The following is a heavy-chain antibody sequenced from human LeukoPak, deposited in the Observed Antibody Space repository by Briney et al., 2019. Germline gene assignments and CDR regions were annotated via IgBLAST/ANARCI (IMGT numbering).Heavy chain of an antibody. CDR1: GYTFTSYY. CDR2: INPSGGNT. J-gene: IGHJ6*03. V-gene: IGHV1-46*01. D-gene: IGHD2-2*01. Sequence: ASVKVSCKASGYTFTSYYMHWVRQAPGQGLEWMGIINPSGGNTNYAQKFQGRVTMTRDMSTSTVYMELSSLRSEDTAVYYCARESCSSTSCYFYMDVWGKGTTVTVSS. CDR3: ARESCSSTSCYFYMDV.